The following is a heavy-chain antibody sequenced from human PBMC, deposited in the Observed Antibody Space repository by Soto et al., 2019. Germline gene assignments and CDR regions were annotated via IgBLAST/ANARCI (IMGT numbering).Heavy chain of an antibody. CDR3: ARQGYMAATPADAFDI. V-gene: IGHV5-51*01. D-gene: IGHD1-1*01. CDR2: IYPGDSDA. CDR1: GRTFSNHW. Sequence: VESLKISCKGSGRTFSNHWISWCPEMAVEGLEWMGIIYPGDSDARYSPSFAGQVTIPVDKSITTAYLHWSSLEASDSAVYYCARQGYMAATPADAFDIWGQGTLVTVSS. J-gene: IGHJ3*02.